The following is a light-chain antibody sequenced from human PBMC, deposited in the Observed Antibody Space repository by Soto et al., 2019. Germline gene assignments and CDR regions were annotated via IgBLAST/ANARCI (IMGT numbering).Light chain of an antibody. CDR3: SAYTARSTLV. V-gene: IGLV2-14*01. J-gene: IGLJ3*02. CDR2: GVR. Sequence: QSVLTQPASMSGSAGQSITISCSGTMRDVGAYNLVSWYQQHPGTAPKLIIYGVRNRPSGISSRFSGSRSGNTASLTISGLQPEDEGDYYCSAYTARSTLVFGGGTKLTVL. CDR1: MRDVGAYNL.